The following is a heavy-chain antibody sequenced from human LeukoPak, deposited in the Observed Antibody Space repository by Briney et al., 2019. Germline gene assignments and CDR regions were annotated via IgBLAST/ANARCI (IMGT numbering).Heavy chain of an antibody. CDR2: VYSGGTT. CDR3: ARDSSGRTFDY. Sequence: GGSLRLSCAASGFSVSLKYMSWVRQAPGKGLDWVSLVYSGGTTHYADSVKGRFTISRDNSKNTLYLQMNSLRAEDTAVYYCARDSSGRTFDYWGQGTLVTVSS. V-gene: IGHV3-53*01. J-gene: IGHJ4*02. CDR1: GFSVSLKY. D-gene: IGHD6-19*01.